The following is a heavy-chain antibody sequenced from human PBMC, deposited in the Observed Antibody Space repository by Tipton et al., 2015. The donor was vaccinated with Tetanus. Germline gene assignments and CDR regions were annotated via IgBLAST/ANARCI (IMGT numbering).Heavy chain of an antibody. Sequence: SLRLSCAASGFTFSSYAMHWVRQAPGKGLEWVAVISYDGSNKYYADSVKGRFTISRDNSKNTLYLQMNSLRAEDTAVYYCARDPAVVVTAEYFDYWGQGTLVTVSS. CDR3: ARDPAVVVTAEYFDY. V-gene: IGHV3-30*04. J-gene: IGHJ4*02. CDR1: GFTFSSYA. D-gene: IGHD2-21*02. CDR2: ISYDGSNK.